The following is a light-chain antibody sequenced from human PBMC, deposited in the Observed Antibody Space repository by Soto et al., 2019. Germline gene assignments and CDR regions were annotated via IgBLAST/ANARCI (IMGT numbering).Light chain of an antibody. Sequence: EIVLTQSPGTLSLSPGERDTLSCRASQSVTNNYLAWYQQKPGQAPRLLIYDASNRATGIPDRFSGSGSGTDFTLTISRLEPEDSAVYYCQQCAHSPLTFGQGTKV. V-gene: IGKV3-20*01. CDR3: QQCAHSPLT. CDR1: QSVTNNY. CDR2: DAS. J-gene: IGKJ1*01.